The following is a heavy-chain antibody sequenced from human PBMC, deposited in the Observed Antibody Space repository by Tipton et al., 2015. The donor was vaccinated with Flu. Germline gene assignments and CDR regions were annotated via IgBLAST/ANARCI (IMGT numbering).Heavy chain of an antibody. J-gene: IGHJ4*02. Sequence: TLSLTCTVSGGSISSYYWSWIRQPPGKGLEWIGYIYYSGGTNYNPSLKSRVTISVDTSKNQFSLKLSSVTAADTAVYYCARVRDGYRVDYWGQGTLVTVSS. V-gene: IGHV4-59*01. D-gene: IGHD5-24*01. CDR2: IYYSGGT. CDR1: GGSISSYY. CDR3: ARVRDGYRVDY.